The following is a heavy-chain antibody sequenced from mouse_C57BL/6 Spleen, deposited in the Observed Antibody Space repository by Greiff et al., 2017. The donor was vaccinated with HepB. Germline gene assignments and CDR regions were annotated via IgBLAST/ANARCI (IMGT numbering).Heavy chain of an antibody. CDR2: INPSTGGT. V-gene: IGHV1-42*01. D-gene: IGHD1-1*01. J-gene: IGHJ4*01. Sequence: VQLQQSGPELVKPGASVKISCKASGYSFTGYYMTWVKQSPEKSLEWIGEINPSTGGTPYNQKFKAKATLTVDKSSSTADMQLKSLTSEDSAVYYCARGGRSAMDYWGQGTSVTVSS. CDR1: GYSFTGYY. CDR3: ARGGRSAMDY.